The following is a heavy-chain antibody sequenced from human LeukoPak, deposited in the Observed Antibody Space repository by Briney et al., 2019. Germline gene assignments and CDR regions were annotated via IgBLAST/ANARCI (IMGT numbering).Heavy chain of an antibody. J-gene: IGHJ4*02. CDR3: ARETGYCSGGRCYFIY. D-gene: IGHD2-15*01. V-gene: IGHV1-2*02. CDR1: GYTFTGSY. CDR2: INPNSGGT. Sequence: VASVKVSCKASGYTFTGSYIHWVRQALGQGLEWMGWINPNSGGTSSAQKLQGRVTMTRDTSVSTAYMELSRLRSDDTALYYCARETGYCSGGRCYFIYWGQGTLVTVSS.